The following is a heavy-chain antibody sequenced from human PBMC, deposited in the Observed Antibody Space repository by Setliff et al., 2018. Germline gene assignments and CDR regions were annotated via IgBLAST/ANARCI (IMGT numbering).Heavy chain of an antibody. V-gene: IGHV4-61*09. J-gene: IGHJ4*02. D-gene: IGHD1-26*01. CDR2: ISPSGST. Sequence: SETLSLTCSVSGASITSGGFYWTWIQQPAGKGLEWIGHISPSGSTTYNPSVKSRVTISLDTSKTHFSLKLDSVTAADTALYYCARSPSSGAYWNPRPFYSDYWARGTLVTVSS. CDR3: ARSPSSGAYWNPRPFYSDY. CDR1: GASITSGGFY.